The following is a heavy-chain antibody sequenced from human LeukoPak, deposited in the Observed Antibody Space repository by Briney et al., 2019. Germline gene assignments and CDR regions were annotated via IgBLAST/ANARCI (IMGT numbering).Heavy chain of an antibody. CDR3: ARVAIAAAGKFDY. J-gene: IGHJ4*02. V-gene: IGHV4-59*11. Sequence: PSETLSLTCTVSGGSISSHYWSWIRQPPGKGLEWIGYIYYSGSTNYNPSLKSRVTISVDTSKNQFSLKLSSVTAADTAVYYCARVAIAAAGKFDYWGQGTLVTVSS. CDR2: IYYSGST. D-gene: IGHD6-13*01. CDR1: GGSISSHY.